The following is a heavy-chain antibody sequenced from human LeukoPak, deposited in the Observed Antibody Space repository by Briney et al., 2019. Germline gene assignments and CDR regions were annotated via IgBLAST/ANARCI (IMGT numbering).Heavy chain of an antibody. Sequence: KPGGSLRLSCAASGFTFSDYYMSWIRQAPGKGLEWVSYISSSGSTIYYADSVKGRFTISRDNAKNSLYLQMNSLRAEDTAVYYCARIYDFWSGYYTGHFDYWGQGTLVTVSS. CDR2: ISSSGSTI. V-gene: IGHV3-11*04. CDR1: GFTFSDYY. CDR3: ARIYDFWSGYYTGHFDY. J-gene: IGHJ4*02. D-gene: IGHD3-3*01.